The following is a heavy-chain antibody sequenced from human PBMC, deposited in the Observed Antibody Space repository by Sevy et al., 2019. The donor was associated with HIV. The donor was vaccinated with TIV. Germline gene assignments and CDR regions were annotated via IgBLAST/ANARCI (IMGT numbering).Heavy chain of an antibody. CDR2: INPNSGVP. V-gene: IGHV1-2*02. Sequence: ASVKVSCKASGYIFTNFYIYWVRQAPGEGLEWMGWINPNSGVPSYAQNFQGRVTMTRDTSITTAYMDLSRLRSDDTAVYYCARVAHWVPLWPPFDYWGQGTLVTVSS. J-gene: IGHJ4*02. CDR1: GYIFTNFY. CDR3: ARVAHWVPLWPPFDY. D-gene: IGHD3-10*01.